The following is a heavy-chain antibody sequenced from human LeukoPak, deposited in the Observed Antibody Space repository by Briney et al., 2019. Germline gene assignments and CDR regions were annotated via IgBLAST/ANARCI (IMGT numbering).Heavy chain of an antibody. CDR2: INPSGGST. CDR1: GYTFTSYY. Sequence: ASVKVSCKASGYTFTSYYMHWVRQAPGQGLEWMGIINPSGGSTSYAQKFQGRVTMTRDTSTSTVYMELSSLRSEGTAVYYCARDSSVIAVAGTGGGYYFDYWGQGTLVTASS. V-gene: IGHV1-46*01. D-gene: IGHD6-19*01. CDR3: ARDSSVIAVAGTGGGYYFDY. J-gene: IGHJ4*02.